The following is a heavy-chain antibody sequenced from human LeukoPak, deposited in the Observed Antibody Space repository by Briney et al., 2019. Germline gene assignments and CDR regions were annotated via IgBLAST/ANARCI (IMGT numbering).Heavy chain of an antibody. V-gene: IGHV1-69*13. Sequence: SVKVSCKASGGTFSRSGISWVRQAPGQGLEWMGGITPMFGTANYAQKFQGRVTITADESTSTAYLELTSLRSEDTAIYYCARDAAIFDSTGYYFLWWGQGALVTVSS. D-gene: IGHD3-22*01. CDR2: ITPMFGTA. J-gene: IGHJ4*02. CDR3: ARDAAIFDSTGYYFLW. CDR1: GGTFSRSG.